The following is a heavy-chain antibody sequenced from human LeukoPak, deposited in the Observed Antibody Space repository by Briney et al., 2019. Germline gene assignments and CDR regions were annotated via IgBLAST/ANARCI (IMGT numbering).Heavy chain of an antibody. CDR1: GGSISSYY. Sequence: SETLSLTCTVSGGSISSYYWSWIRQPAGKGLEWIGRIYSSGSTGYNPSLKSRVTMSLDTSKNQFSLNLSSVTAADTAVYYCASVDIRTAFFDYWGQGTLVTVSS. V-gene: IGHV4-4*07. CDR2: IYSSGST. D-gene: IGHD5-12*01. CDR3: ASVDIRTAFFDY. J-gene: IGHJ4*02.